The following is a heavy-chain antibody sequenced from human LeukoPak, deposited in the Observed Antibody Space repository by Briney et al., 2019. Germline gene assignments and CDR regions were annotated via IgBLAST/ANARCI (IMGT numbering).Heavy chain of an antibody. CDR3: ARLPPIAARTAHFDY. V-gene: IGHV4-59*08. J-gene: IGHJ4*02. CDR1: GGSISRYY. CDR2: IYYSGST. Sequence: SETLSLTCTVSGGSISRYYWSWIRQPPGKGLERIGYIYYSGSTNYNPSLKSRVTMSVDMSKNQFSLKLSSVSAADTAVYYCARLPPIAARTAHFDYWGQGTLVTVSS. D-gene: IGHD6-6*01.